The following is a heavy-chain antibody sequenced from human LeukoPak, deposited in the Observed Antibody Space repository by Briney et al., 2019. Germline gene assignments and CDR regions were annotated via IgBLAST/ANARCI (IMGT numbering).Heavy chain of an antibody. J-gene: IGHJ4*02. D-gene: IGHD6-13*01. CDR2: MYCGGST. CDR1: GFTFSNYA. V-gene: IGHV3-53*01. CDR3: AGSRYSTVCSVNFFDS. Sequence: GRSLRLFCAVSGFTFSNYAMTWVRQAPGKGLEGVLVMYCGGSTYLSDAATGRCTIYRDNYKNTLFLRIDSVGAEDTAVYYFAGSRYSTVCSVNFFDSWGQGTLVTVSS.